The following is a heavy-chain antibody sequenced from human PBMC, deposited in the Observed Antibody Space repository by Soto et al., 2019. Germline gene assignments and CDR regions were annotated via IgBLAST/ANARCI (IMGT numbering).Heavy chain of an antibody. CDR3: ARGFEQLGYMDV. CDR2: ISAYNGTT. Sequence: GASVKVSCKASGGTFSSYAISWVRQAPGQGLEWMGWISAYNGTTNYAQKLQGRVTMTTDTSTSTAYMELRSLRSDDTAVYYCARGFEQLGYMDVWGKGTTVTVSS. D-gene: IGHD6-6*01. CDR1: GGTFSSYA. V-gene: IGHV1-18*01. J-gene: IGHJ6*03.